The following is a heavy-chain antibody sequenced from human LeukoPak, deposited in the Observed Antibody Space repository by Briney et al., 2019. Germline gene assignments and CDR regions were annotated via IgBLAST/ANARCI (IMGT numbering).Heavy chain of an antibody. Sequence: ASVKVSCKASGYTFTRYYMHWVRQAPGQGLEWMGIINPSGGSTNYAQKFQGRVTMTRDMSTSTVYMELSSLRSEDTAVYYCARVVVATVTTSLVHYYYYMDVWGKGTTVTISS. CDR3: ARVVVATVTTSLVHYYYYMDV. D-gene: IGHD4-17*01. V-gene: IGHV1-46*01. CDR1: GYTFTRYY. J-gene: IGHJ6*03. CDR2: INPSGGST.